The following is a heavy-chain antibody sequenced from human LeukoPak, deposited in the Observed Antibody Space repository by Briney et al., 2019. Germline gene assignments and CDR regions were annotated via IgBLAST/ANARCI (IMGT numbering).Heavy chain of an antibody. D-gene: IGHD3-9*01. Sequence: PSETLSLTCTVSGGSISSYYWSWIRQPPGKGQEWIGYIYYSGSTNYNPSLKSRVTISVDTSKNQFSLKLSSVTAADTAVYYCARLHYDILTGYYTNDYWGQGTLVTVSS. V-gene: IGHV4-59*08. CDR3: ARLHYDILTGYYTNDY. J-gene: IGHJ4*02. CDR2: IYYSGST. CDR1: GGSISSYY.